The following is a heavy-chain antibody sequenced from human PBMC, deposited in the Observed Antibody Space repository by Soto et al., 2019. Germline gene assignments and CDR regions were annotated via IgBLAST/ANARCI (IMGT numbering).Heavy chain of an antibody. CDR2: ISTSGMLT. J-gene: IGHJ4*02. CDR1: GFKCGNFG. CDR3: ARDKFTMVRGVFDY. D-gene: IGHD3-10*01. V-gene: IGHV3-48*02. Sequence: LRVPCAASGFKCGNFGIYRILQAQGKGLEWVSLISTSGMLTYYADSVKGRFTISRDNAKNSVYLQMDSLRDDDTAVYYCARDKFTMVRGVFDYWGQGTLVTVS.